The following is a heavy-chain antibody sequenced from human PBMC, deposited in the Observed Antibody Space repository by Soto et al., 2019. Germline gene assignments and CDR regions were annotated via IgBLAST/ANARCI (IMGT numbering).Heavy chain of an antibody. D-gene: IGHD3-3*01. CDR2: IYYRGST. J-gene: IGHJ4*02. CDR3: ARGVVSAPIFDY. V-gene: IGHV4-30-4*01. Sequence: LSLTCTVSGDSISSSDYYWSWIRQPPGKGLEWIGYIYYRGSTYYNPSLKSRLTISVDTSKNQFSLKLNSVTATDTAVYYCARGVVSAPIFDYWGQGTLVTVSS. CDR1: GDSISSSDYY.